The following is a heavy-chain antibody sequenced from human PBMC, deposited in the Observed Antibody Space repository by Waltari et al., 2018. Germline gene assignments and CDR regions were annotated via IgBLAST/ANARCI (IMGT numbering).Heavy chain of an antibody. V-gene: IGHV3-66*02. CDR3: ARGARSTMIVVVKDWYFDL. CDR2: IYSGGST. CDR1: GFTVSSNY. D-gene: IGHD3-22*01. Sequence: EVQLVESGGGLVQPGGSLRLSCAASGFTVSSNYMSWVRQAPGKGLEWVSVIYSGGSTYYADSVKGRFTISRDNSKNTLYLQMNSLRAEDTAVYYCARGARSTMIVVVKDWYFDLWGRGTLVTVSS. J-gene: IGHJ2*01.